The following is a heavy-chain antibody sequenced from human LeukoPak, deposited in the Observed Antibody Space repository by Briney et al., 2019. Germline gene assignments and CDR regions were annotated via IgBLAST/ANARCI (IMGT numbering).Heavy chain of an antibody. J-gene: IGHJ1*01. Sequence: QAGGSLRLSCATSGFIFSSNAMSWVRQAPGKGLEWVSAISGSGGSTYYADSVKGRFTISRDNSKNTLYLQMNSLRAEDTAVYYCARAPRKYSSRGPIQHWGQGTLVTVSS. CDR3: ARAPRKYSSRGPIQH. D-gene: IGHD6-13*01. CDR1: GFIFSSNA. CDR2: ISGSGGST. V-gene: IGHV3-23*01.